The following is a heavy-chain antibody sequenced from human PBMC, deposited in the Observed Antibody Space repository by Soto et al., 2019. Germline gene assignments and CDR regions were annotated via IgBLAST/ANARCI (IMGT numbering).Heavy chain of an antibody. CDR3: VDRWN. D-gene: IGHD3-9*01. J-gene: IGHJ4*02. CDR2: MNPNSGNT. V-gene: IGHV1-8*01. CDR1: GYSFSSYD. Sequence: QEQLVQSGAEVKKPGASVKVSCKTSGYSFSSYDISWVRQAAGQGLEWMGWMNPNSGNTGYARKYQGRVSMTRNTSINTAYMELSGLRTEDTAVSYCVDRWNWGQGTRVTVSP.